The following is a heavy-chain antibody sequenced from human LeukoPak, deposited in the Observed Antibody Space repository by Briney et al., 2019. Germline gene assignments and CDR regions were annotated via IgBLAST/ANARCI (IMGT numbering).Heavy chain of an antibody. Sequence: GGSLRLSCAASGFILSDHYIDWVRQAPGKGLEWVGRTRSKANSYTTEYAASVKGRFTISRDDPKNLLYPQMNSLKSEDTAVYYCGRSGRYRPSDLWGQGTLVTVSS. CDR2: TRSKANSYTT. D-gene: IGHD1-26*01. V-gene: IGHV3-72*01. CDR3: GRSGRYRPSDL. J-gene: IGHJ5*02. CDR1: GFILSDHY.